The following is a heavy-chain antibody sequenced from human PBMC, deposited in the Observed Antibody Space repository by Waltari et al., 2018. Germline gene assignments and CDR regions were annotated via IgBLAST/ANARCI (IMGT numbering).Heavy chain of an antibody. CDR2: IKQDGSEK. J-gene: IGHJ4*02. V-gene: IGHV3-7*01. CDR1: GFTFSSYW. CDR3: ARGLTPYYYDSSGYLY. Sequence: EVQLVESGGGLVQPGGSLRLSCASSGFTFSSYWMSWVRQAPGKGLEWVANIKQDGSEKYYVDSVKGRFTISRDNAKNSLYLQMNSLRAEDTAVYYCARGLTPYYYDSSGYLYWGQGTLVTVSS. D-gene: IGHD3-22*01.